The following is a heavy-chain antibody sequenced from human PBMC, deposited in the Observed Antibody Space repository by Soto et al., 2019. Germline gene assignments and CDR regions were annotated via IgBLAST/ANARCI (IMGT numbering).Heavy chain of an antibody. CDR3: AGPGYSSQDY. Sequence: GGSLRLSCAASGFTFSSFALSWVRQAPGKGLEWVSAISGSGGDTDSADSVKGRFTISRDNSKNTLFLQMNSLRVEDTAVYYCAGPGYSSQDYWGQGTLVTVSS. CDR2: ISGSGGDT. D-gene: IGHD5-18*01. J-gene: IGHJ4*02. CDR1: GFTFSSFA. V-gene: IGHV3-23*01.